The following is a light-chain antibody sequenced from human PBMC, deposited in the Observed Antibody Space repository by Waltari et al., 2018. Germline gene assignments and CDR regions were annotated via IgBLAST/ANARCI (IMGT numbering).Light chain of an antibody. CDR1: SLRTSY. CDR2: GKD. Sequence: SSELTQDPGVSVALGQTFTITCQGDSLRTSYATWYQLKPGQAPVLVIYGKDKRPSGIPDRFFGYSSGTTSSLTITGAQAEDEADYYCRSRNGRADQVVFAGGTKVTVL. V-gene: IGLV3-19*01. J-gene: IGLJ3*02. CDR3: RSRNGRADQVV.